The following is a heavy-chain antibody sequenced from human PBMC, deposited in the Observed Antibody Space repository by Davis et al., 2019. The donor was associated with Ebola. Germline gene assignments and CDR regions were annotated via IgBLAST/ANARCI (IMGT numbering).Heavy chain of an antibody. V-gene: IGHV3-23*01. Sequence: GGSLRLSCAASGFTFSSNSMNWVSQAPGKGLEGVSGISGSGGSTYYADSVKGRFTISRDNSENMLYLQRNSLRADDTAVDYCAKVERGIWGQGTLVTVSS. CDR2: ISGSGGST. J-gene: IGHJ4*02. D-gene: IGHD6-13*01. CDR1: GFTFSSNS. CDR3: AKVERGI.